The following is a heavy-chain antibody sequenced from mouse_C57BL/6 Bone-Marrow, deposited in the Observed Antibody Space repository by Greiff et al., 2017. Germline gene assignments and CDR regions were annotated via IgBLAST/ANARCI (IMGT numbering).Heavy chain of an antibody. Sequence: EVKLMESGGGLVKPGGSLKLSCAASGFTFSSYAMSWVRQTPEKRLEWVATISDGGSYNYYPDNVKGRFTISRDNAKNNLYLQMSHLNSEDTAMYYCASLWLRRAWFASWGQGTLVTVSA. CDR1: GFTFSSYA. V-gene: IGHV5-4*03. J-gene: IGHJ3*01. CDR3: ASLWLRRAWFAS. CDR2: ISDGGSYN. D-gene: IGHD2-2*01.